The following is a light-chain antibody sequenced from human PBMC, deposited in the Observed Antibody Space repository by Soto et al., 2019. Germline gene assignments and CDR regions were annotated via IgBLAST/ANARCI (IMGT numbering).Light chain of an antibody. Sequence: EIVMTQSPDTLSVSPGERATLSGWASQSVTSHLAWYQQKPGQAPRLLIFGASTGATGVPARFSGSGTGTEFTLTISNVQSEDSAVYYCQQYHNWPPITFGQGTRLEI. CDR1: QSVTSH. CDR2: GAS. J-gene: IGKJ5*01. CDR3: QQYHNWPPIT. V-gene: IGKV3-15*01.